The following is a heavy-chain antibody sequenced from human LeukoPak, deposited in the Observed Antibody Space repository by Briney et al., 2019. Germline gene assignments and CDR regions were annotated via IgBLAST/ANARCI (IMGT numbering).Heavy chain of an antibody. V-gene: IGHV3-7*04. D-gene: IGHD5-12*01. J-gene: IGHJ5*02. Sequence: PGGSLRLSCAVSGFTFSNYYMTWVRQAPGKGLEWVANIKQDGSEKYYVDSVKGRFTVSRDNAKRSVYLQMNSLRAEDTAVYYCARGGFDHWGQGTLITVSS. CDR3: ARGGFDH. CDR2: IKQDGSEK. CDR1: GFTFSNYY.